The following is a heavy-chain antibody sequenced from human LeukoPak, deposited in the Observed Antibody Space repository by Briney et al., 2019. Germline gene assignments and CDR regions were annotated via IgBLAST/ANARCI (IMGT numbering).Heavy chain of an antibody. D-gene: IGHD3-22*01. CDR2: ISGTGTTI. Sequence: GGSLRLSCAASGLTFSDYCMTWIRQAPGKGLEWVSSISGTGTTIYSADSVRGRFTVSRDNARNSLFLHMNSLRAEDTAVYYCAVQITMIVVVPYFDYWGQGTLVTDSS. V-gene: IGHV3-11*04. CDR3: AVQITMIVVVPYFDY. CDR1: GLTFSDYC. J-gene: IGHJ4*02.